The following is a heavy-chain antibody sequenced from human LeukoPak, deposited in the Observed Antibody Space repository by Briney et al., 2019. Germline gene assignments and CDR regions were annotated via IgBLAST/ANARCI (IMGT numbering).Heavy chain of an antibody. CDR3: ARSPPDIVTGYERRDAFDN. D-gene: IGHD3-9*01. J-gene: IGHJ3*02. V-gene: IGHV1-18*01. Sequence: ASVKVSCRASGYTFTSFGISWVRQAPGQGLEWMGWISPYNGNTNYAQKSQGRLTMTTVISTSTAYMDLRSLRSDDTAVYYCARSPPDIVTGYERRDAFDNWGQGTMVTVSS. CDR1: GYTFTSFG. CDR2: ISPYNGNT.